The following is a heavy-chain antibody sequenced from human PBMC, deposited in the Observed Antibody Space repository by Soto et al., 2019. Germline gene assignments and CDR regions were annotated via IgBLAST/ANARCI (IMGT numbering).Heavy chain of an antibody. V-gene: IGHV4-39*01. J-gene: IGHJ4*02. CDR3: ARRREYFGLFDD. D-gene: IGHD3-9*01. CDR2: IYYSGST. Sequence: PSETLSLTCTVSGGSISSSNYYWDWIRQPPGKGLEWIGSIYYSGSTYYNPSLKSRVTISVDTSKNQFSLKLSSVTAADTAVYYCARRREYFGLFDDWGQGTLVTVSS. CDR1: GGSISSSNYY.